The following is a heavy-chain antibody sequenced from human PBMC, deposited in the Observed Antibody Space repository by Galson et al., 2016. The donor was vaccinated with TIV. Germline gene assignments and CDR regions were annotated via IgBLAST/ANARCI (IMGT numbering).Heavy chain of an antibody. CDR2: IKQDGSEK. J-gene: IGHJ6*02. CDR3: ASEASRGGNCFWGWNCYYGMDV. V-gene: IGHV3-7*01. CDR1: GFTFRTYW. D-gene: IGHD2-15*01. Sequence: SLRLSCAVSGFTFRTYWMSWVRQAPGKGLEWVASIKQDGSEKFYVESVRGRFSISRDNAEESLYLQMSSLSAEDTAVYFCASEASRGGNCFWGWNCYYGMDVWGQGTTVTVSS.